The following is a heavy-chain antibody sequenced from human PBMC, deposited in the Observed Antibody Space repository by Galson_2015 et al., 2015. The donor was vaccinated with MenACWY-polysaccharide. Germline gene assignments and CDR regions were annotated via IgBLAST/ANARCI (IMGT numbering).Heavy chain of an antibody. CDR1: GGSVSSSNYY. J-gene: IGHJ6*02. CDR3: ASRLAQVGIAGYGYGMDV. CDR2: ISYSGST. Sequence: ETLSLTCTVSGGSVSSSNYYWGWIRQSPEKGLEWIGTISYSGSTYYNPSLKSRVTISVDTSKNQFSLKLSSVTAADTAVYYCASRLAQVGIAGYGYGMDVWGQGTTVTVSS. D-gene: IGHD2-15*01. V-gene: IGHV4-39*01.